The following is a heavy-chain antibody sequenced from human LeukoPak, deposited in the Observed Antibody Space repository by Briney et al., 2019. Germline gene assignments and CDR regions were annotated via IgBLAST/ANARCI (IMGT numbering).Heavy chain of an antibody. CDR2: IYSGGST. CDR3: ARDKAAAGTLFDY. D-gene: IGHD6-13*01. V-gene: IGHV3-53*01. Sequence: GGSLRLSCAASGFTVSSNYMSWVRQAPGKGLEWVSVIYSGGSTYYADSVKGRFTISRDNAKNSLYLQMNSLRVEDTALYFCARDKAAAGTLFDYWGQGTLVTVSS. CDR1: GFTVSSNY. J-gene: IGHJ4*02.